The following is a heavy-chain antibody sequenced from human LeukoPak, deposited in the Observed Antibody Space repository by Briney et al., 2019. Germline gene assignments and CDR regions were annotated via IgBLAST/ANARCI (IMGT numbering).Heavy chain of an antibody. Sequence: GGSLRLSCAASGFTFSSYAMHWVRQAPGKGLEWVAVISYDGSNKYYADSVKGRFTISRDNSKNTLYLQMNSLRAEDTAVYYCARDYTDLLGAFDIWGQGTMVTVSS. D-gene: IGHD3-16*01. V-gene: IGHV3-30-3*01. CDR3: ARDYTDLLGAFDI. CDR2: ISYDGSNK. J-gene: IGHJ3*02. CDR1: GFTFSSYA.